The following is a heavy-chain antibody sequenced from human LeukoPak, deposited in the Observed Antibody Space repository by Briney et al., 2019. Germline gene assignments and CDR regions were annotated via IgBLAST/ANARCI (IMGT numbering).Heavy chain of an antibody. CDR3: ATRPEGGYFAYYYYMDV. CDR2: IIPIFGTA. D-gene: IGHD3-9*01. J-gene: IGHJ6*03. Sequence: SVKVSCKASGGTFSSYAISWVRQAPGQGLEWMGGIIPIFGTANYAQKFQGRVTITADKSTSTAYMELSSLRSEDTAVYYCATRPEGGYFAYYYYMDVWGKGTTATVSS. V-gene: IGHV1-69*06. CDR1: GGTFSSYA.